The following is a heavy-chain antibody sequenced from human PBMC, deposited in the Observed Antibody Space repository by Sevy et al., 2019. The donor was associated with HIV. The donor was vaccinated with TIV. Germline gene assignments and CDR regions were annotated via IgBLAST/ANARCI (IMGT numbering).Heavy chain of an antibody. J-gene: IGHJ6*02. V-gene: IGHV3-20*04. D-gene: IGHD5-18*01. Sequence: GGSLRLSCAASGFTFDDYGMSWVRQAPGKGLEWVSGINWNGGSKGYADSVKGRFTISRDNAKNSLYLQVNSMRAEDKALYYCERHGYGYGYHSLLDYYYGMDVWGQGTTVTASS. CDR3: ERHGYGYGYHSLLDYYYGMDV. CDR2: INWNGGSK. CDR1: GFTFDDYG.